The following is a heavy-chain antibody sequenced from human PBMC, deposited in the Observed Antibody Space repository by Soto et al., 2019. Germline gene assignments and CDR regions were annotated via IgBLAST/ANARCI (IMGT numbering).Heavy chain of an antibody. V-gene: IGHV3-21*01. CDR3: AREDIVVVVAATWAAAFDI. CDR2: ISSSSSYI. J-gene: IGHJ3*02. Sequence: PGGSLRLSCAASGFTFSSYSMNWVRQAPGKGLEWVSSISSSSSYIYYADSVKGRFTISRDNAKNSLYLQMNSLRAEDTAVYYCAREDIVVVVAATWAAAFDIWGQGTMVTVSS. D-gene: IGHD2-15*01. CDR1: GFTFSSYS.